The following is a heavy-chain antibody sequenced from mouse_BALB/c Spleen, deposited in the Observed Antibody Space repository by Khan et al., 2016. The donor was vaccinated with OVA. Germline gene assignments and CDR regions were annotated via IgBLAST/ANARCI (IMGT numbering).Heavy chain of an antibody. J-gene: IGHJ3*01. V-gene: IGHV1-4*01. CDR3: VREGTYFRSDGWFAY. Sequence: VKLMESGAELARPGASVKMSCKASGYTFTSYTIHWVRQRPGQALEWIGHINPSNYYTNYNQNFKDKAALIVDKSSSPAYMQLSSLTSEDSAVYYCVREGTYFRSDGWFAYWGQGTLVTVSA. CDR1: GYTFTSYT. CDR2: INPSNYYT. D-gene: IGHD2-14*01.